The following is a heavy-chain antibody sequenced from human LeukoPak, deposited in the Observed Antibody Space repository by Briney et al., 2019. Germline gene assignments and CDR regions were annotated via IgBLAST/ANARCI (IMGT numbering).Heavy chain of an antibody. CDR3: ARDSAVAGTNEGTFDY. J-gene: IGHJ4*02. CDR1: GGSISSYY. D-gene: IGHD6-19*01. Sequence: SETLSLTCTVSGGSISSYYWSWIRQPAGKGLEWIGRIYTSGSTNYNPSLKSRVTMSVDTSKNQFSLKLSSVTAADTAVYYCARDSAVAGTNEGTFDYWGQGTLVTVSS. V-gene: IGHV4-4*07. CDR2: IYTSGST.